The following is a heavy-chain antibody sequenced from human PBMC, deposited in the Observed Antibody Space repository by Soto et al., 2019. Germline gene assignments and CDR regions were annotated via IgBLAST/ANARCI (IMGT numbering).Heavy chain of an antibody. J-gene: IGHJ6*03. CDR3: AKDEYWESHFYFFMDL. CDR2: VSHDGSIT. CDR1: GFTFSSYA. D-gene: IGHD3-16*01. Sequence: QVQLVESGGGVVEPGRSLRLSCAASGFTFSSYAMHWVRQAPGKGLEWVAVVSHDGSITYYSDSVKGRFTMSRDNSNNTLFLQISSLRSEDTAIYYCAKDEYWESHFYFFMDLLGRGTTVTVS. V-gene: IGHV3-30*15.